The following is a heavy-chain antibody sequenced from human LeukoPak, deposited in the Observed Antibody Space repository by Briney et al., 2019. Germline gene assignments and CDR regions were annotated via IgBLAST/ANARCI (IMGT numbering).Heavy chain of an antibody. CDR1: GFTFSNYW. CDR2: IKHDRSEK. D-gene: IGHD6-19*01. J-gene: IGHJ4*02. CDR3: ARHPYTSGWTNFDY. V-gene: IGHV3-7*01. Sequence: GGPLRLSCAASGFTFSNYWMSWVRQAPGKGLEWVANIKHDRSEKYYVDSVKGRFTISRDNAKNSLYLQMNSLSAEDTAVYYCARHPYTSGWTNFDYWGQGTLVTVSA.